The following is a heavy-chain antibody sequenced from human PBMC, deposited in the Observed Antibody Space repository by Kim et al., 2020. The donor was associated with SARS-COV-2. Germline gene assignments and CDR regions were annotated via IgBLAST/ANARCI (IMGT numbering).Heavy chain of an antibody. CDR2: IFYSGST. J-gene: IGHJ1*01. V-gene: IGHV4-59*01. CDR1: GGSISYYY. D-gene: IGHD2-15*01. Sequence: SETLSLTCTVSGGSISYYYWSWIRQPPGKGLEWIGYIFYSGSTTYNPSPKSRVTISVDTSKNQFSLKLNSVTVADTAVYYCARVGCRGATCSSWEYLQHWGQGALVTVSS. CDR3: ARVGCRGATCSSWEYLQH.